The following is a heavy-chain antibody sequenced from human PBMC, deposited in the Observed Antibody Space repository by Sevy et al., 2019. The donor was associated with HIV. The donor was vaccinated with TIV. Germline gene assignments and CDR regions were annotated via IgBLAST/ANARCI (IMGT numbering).Heavy chain of an antibody. D-gene: IGHD2-2*02. J-gene: IGHJ6*02. V-gene: IGHV3-23*01. Sequence: GGSLRLSCAASGFTFSSYAMNWVRQAPGKGLEWVSAISHSGGSTYYADSVKGRFTISRDNSKNTLYLQMNSLRAEDTAVYYCAKGTLVVPAVIYYYYGMDVWGQGTMVTVSS. CDR3: AKGTLVVPAVIYYYYGMDV. CDR1: GFTFSSYA. CDR2: ISHSGGST.